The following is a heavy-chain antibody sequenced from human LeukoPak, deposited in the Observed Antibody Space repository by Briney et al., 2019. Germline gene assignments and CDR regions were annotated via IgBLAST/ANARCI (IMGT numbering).Heavy chain of an antibody. CDR3: VKELGTPGDY. CDR1: GFNFGEFW. V-gene: IGHV3-23*01. CDR2: MSGGGGTT. J-gene: IGHJ4*02. D-gene: IGHD3-16*01. Sequence: PGGSLRLSCAASGFNFGEFWMAWVRQAPGKGLEWVSSMSGGGGTTFYADSVKGRFTISRDISKNTSHLHINSLRHDDTAVYYCVKELGTPGDYWGQGTLVTVSS.